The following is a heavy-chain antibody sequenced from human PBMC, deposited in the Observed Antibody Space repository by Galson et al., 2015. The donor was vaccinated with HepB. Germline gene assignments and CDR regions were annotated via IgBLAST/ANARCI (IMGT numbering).Heavy chain of an antibody. D-gene: IGHD3-10*01. V-gene: IGHV3-48*01. J-gene: IGHJ4*02. CDR3: ATGGFDY. Sequence: SLRLSCAASGFTFSRYNMNWVRQAPGKGLEWVSYISSSSRTIYYGDSVKGRFTISRDKAKNSLYLQMSSLRAEDTAVYYCATGGFDYWGQGTLVTVSS. CDR2: ISSSSRTI. CDR1: GFTFSRYN.